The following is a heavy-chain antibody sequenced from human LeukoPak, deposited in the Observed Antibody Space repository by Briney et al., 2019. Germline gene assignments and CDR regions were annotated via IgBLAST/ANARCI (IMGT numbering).Heavy chain of an antibody. V-gene: IGHV4-59*08. CDR2: IYYSGST. D-gene: IGHD2-2*01. Sequence: SETLSLTCTVSGGSISSYYWSWIRQPPGKGLEWIGYIYYSGSTNYNPSLKSRVTISVDTSKNQFSLKLSSVTAADTAVYYCARGGATRYCSSTSCQAALDIWGQGTMVTVSS. CDR1: GGSISSYY. CDR3: ARGGATRYCSSTSCQAALDI. J-gene: IGHJ3*02.